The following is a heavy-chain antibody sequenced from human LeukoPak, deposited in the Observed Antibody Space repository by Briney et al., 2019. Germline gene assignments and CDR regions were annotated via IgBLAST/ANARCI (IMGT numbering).Heavy chain of an antibody. D-gene: IGHD3-3*01. CDR3: ARGPLTPTYYDFWSGYRYMDV. V-gene: IGHV1-8*03. CDR1: GYTFTSYD. CDR2: MNPNSGNT. Sequence: SVKVSCKASGYTFTSYDINWVRQATGQGLEWMGWMNPNSGNTGYAQKFQGRVTITRNTSISTTYMELSSLRSEDTAVYYCARGPLTPTYYDFWSGYRYMDVWGKGTTVTVSS. J-gene: IGHJ6*03.